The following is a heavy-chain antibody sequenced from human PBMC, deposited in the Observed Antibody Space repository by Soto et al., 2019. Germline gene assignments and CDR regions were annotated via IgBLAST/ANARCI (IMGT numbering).Heavy chain of an antibody. CDR3: AREYDYVWGSYRSDFDY. CDR2: ISAYNGNT. V-gene: IGHV1-18*01. D-gene: IGHD3-16*02. Sequence: ASVKVSCKASGYTFTSYGISWVRQAPGQGLEWMGWISAYNGNTNYAQKLQGRVTMTTDTSTSTAYMELRSLRSDDTAVYYCAREYDYVWGSYRSDFDYWGQGTLATVSS. J-gene: IGHJ4*02. CDR1: GYTFTSYG.